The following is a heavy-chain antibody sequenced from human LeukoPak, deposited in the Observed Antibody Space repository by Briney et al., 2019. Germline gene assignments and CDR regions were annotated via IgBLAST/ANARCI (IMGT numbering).Heavy chain of an antibody. CDR3: ARHSARTLFGWEPVGWFDP. CDR2: IY. V-gene: IGHV4-39*01. D-gene: IGHD1-26*01. J-gene: IGHJ5*02. Sequence: SETLSLTCTVSGGSISSSSYYWGWIRQPPGKGLEWIGSIYYNPSLKSRVTISVDTSKNQFSLKLSSVTAADTAVYYCARHSARTLFGWEPVGWFDPWGQGTLVTVSS. CDR1: GGSISSSSYY.